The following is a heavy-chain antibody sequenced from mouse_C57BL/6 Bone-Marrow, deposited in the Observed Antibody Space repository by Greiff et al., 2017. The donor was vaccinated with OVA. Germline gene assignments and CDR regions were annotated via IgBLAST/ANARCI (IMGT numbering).Heavy chain of an antibody. D-gene: IGHD1-1*01. V-gene: IGHV1-77*01. CDR3: ARSAYYYGSSDY. Sequence: VTLMESGAELVKPGASVKISCKASGYTFTDYYINWVKQRPGQGLEWIGKIGPGSGSTYYNEKLKGKATLTADKATSTAYMQLSSLTSEDSAVYCCARSAYYYGSSDYWGQGTTLTVSS. CDR2: IGPGSGST. J-gene: IGHJ2*01. CDR1: GYTFTDYY.